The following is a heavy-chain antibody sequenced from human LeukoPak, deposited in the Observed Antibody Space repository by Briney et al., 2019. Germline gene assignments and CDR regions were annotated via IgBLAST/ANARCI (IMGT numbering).Heavy chain of an antibody. Sequence: ASVKVSCKASGYTFTGYYMHWVRQAPGQGLEWMGWINPNSGGTNYAQKFQGRVTMTRDTSISTAYMELSRLRSDDTAVYYCAREGTPRYDSSGYYHDYWGQGTLVTVSS. CDR1: GYTFTGYY. J-gene: IGHJ4*02. CDR3: AREGTPRYDSSGYYHDY. V-gene: IGHV1-2*02. CDR2: INPNSGGT. D-gene: IGHD3-22*01.